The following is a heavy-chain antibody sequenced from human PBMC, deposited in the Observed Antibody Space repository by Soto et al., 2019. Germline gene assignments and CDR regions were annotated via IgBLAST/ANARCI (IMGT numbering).Heavy chain of an antibody. CDR3: ARDWPNYYDSSGYSPFDY. CDR1: GYTFTSYG. CDR2: ISAYNGNT. D-gene: IGHD3-22*01. V-gene: IGHV1-18*01. J-gene: IGHJ4*02. Sequence: ASVKVSCKASGYTFTSYGISWVRQAPGQGLEWMGWISAYNGNTNYAQKLQGRATMTTDTSTSTAYMELRSLRSDDTAVYYCARDWPNYYDSSGYSPFDYWGQGTLVAVYS.